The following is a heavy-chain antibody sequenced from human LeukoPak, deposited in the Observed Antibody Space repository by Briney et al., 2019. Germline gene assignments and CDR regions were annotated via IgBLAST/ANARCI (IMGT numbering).Heavy chain of an antibody. CDR1: GFTFSSYG. CDR2: IWYDGRNK. D-gene: IGHD2-21*02. Sequence: PGGSLRLSCVASGFTFSSYGMHWVRQAPGKGLEWVAVIWYDGRNKYYGDSVKGRFTISRDNSKNTLYLQMNSLRAEDTAVYYCARGCVGDCYGYLQHWGQGTLVTVSS. CDR3: ARGCVGDCYGYLQH. V-gene: IGHV3-33*01. J-gene: IGHJ1*01.